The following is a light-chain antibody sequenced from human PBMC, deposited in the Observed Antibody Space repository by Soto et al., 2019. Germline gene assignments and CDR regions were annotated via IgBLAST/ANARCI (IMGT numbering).Light chain of an antibody. CDR2: GAS. CDR1: QSVNTN. CDR3: QQWGSSSWT. J-gene: IGKJ1*01. V-gene: IGKV3-15*01. Sequence: EIVLTQSPATLSVSPGERVTLSCRASQSVNTNLGWYQQKLGQAPRLLIYGASTRATGVPARFSGSGSGTEFTLTISSLQSEDFAVYYCQQWGSSSWTFGQGTKVDIK.